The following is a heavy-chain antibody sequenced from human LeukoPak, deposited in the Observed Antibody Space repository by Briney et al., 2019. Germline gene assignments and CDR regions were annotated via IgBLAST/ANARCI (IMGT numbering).Heavy chain of an antibody. Sequence: ASVKVSCKASGYTFTSYGISWVRQAPGQGLEWMGWISAYNGNTNYAQKLQGRVTMTTDTSTSTAYMELRSLRSDDTAEYYCARDLAPGGNPPYYYGMDVWGQGTTVTVSS. D-gene: IGHD4-23*01. V-gene: IGHV1-18*01. CDR2: ISAYNGNT. CDR3: ARDLAPGGNPPYYYGMDV. J-gene: IGHJ6*02. CDR1: GYTFTSYG.